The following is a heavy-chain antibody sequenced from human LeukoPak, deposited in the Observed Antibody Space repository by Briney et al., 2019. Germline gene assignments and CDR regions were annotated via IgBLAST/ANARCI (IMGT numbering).Heavy chain of an antibody. V-gene: IGHV3-53*01. J-gene: IGHJ3*02. CDR3: ARDRYLGAFDI. D-gene: IGHD3-9*01. CDR1: GFTVSSNY. CDR2: IYSGGST. Sequence: GGSLRLSCAASGFTVSSNYMSWVRQAPGKGLEWVSGIYSGGSTYYADSVKGRFTISRDNSKNTLYLQMNSLRGEDTAVYYCARDRYLGAFDIWGQGTMVTVSS.